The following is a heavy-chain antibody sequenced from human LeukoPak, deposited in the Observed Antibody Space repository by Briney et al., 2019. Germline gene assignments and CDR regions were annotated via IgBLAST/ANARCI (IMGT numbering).Heavy chain of an antibody. J-gene: IGHJ6*02. CDR2: IIPIFGTA. CDR1: GGTFSSYA. V-gene: IGHV1-69*13. D-gene: IGHD2-2*01. Sequence: SVKVSCKASGGTFSSYAISWVRQAPGQGLEWMGGIIPIFGTANYAQKFQGRVTITAGESTSTAYMELSSLRSEDTAVYYCARDGERIVVVPAARYYYGMDVWGQGTTVTVSS. CDR3: ARDGERIVVVPAARYYYGMDV.